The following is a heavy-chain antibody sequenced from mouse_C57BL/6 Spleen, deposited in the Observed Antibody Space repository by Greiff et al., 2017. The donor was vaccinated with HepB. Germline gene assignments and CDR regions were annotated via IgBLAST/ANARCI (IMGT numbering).Heavy chain of an antibody. CDR2: IDPSDSYT. CDR3: ARGGDYLYYAMDY. V-gene: IGHV1-69*01. J-gene: IGHJ4*01. D-gene: IGHD2-4*01. CDR1: GYTFTSYW. Sequence: VQLQQPGAELVMPGASVKLSCKASGYTFTSYWMHWVKQRPGQGLEWIGEIDPSDSYTNYNQKFKGKSTLTVDKSSSTAYMQLSSLISEDSAVYYCARGGDYLYYAMDYWGQGTSVTVSS.